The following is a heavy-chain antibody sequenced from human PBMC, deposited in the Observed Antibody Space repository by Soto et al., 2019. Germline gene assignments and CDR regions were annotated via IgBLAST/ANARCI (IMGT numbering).Heavy chain of an antibody. CDR1: GFTFSSYS. J-gene: IGHJ6*02. V-gene: IGHV3-21*01. D-gene: IGHD6-13*01. CDR3: ARDKGAYSSSGNYYYYGMDV. CDR2: ISSSSSYI. Sequence: EVQLVESGGGLVKPGGSLRLSCAASGFTFSSYSMNWVRQAPGKGLEWVSSISSSSSYIYYADSVKGRFTISRVNAKNSLYLQMNSLRAEDTAVYYCARDKGAYSSSGNYYYYGMDVWGQGTTVTVSS.